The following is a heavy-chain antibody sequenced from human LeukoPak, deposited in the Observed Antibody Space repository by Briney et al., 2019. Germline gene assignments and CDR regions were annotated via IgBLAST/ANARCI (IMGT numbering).Heavy chain of an antibody. V-gene: IGHV3-21*01. Sequence: PGGSLRLSCAASGFTFSSYSMNWVRQAPGKGLEWVSSISSSSSYIYYADSVKGRFTISRDNAKNSLYLQMNSLRAEDTAVYYCARESSSRYDRSGHYEYWGQGTLVTVSS. CDR1: GFTFSSYS. J-gene: IGHJ4*02. CDR3: ARESSSRYDRSGHYEY. D-gene: IGHD3-22*01. CDR2: ISSSSSYI.